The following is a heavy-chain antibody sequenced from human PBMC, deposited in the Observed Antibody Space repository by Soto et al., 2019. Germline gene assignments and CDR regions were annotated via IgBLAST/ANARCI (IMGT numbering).Heavy chain of an antibody. Sequence: PSETLSLTCTVSGGSISSGGYYWSWIRQHPGKGLEWIGYIYYSGSTYYNPSLKSRVTISVDTSKNQFSLKLSSVTAADTVVYYCARDGDYYDSSGSGWAFDIWGQGTMVPSPQ. J-gene: IGHJ3*02. CDR3: ARDGDYYDSSGSGWAFDI. CDR1: GGSISSGGYY. D-gene: IGHD3-22*01. CDR2: IYYSGST. V-gene: IGHV4-31*03.